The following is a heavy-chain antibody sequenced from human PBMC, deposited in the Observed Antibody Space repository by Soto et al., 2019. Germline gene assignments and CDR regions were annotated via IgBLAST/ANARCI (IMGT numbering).Heavy chain of an antibody. CDR2: ISSTTNYI. CDR3: ARESEDLTSNFDY. J-gene: IGHJ4*02. V-gene: IGHV3-21*01. Sequence: EGSLRLSCAASGFTFTRHSMNWVRQAPGKGLEWVSSISSTTNYIYYADSMKGRFTVSRDNAKNSVYLEMNSLSAEDTAVYYCARESEDLTSNFDYWGQGTLVTVSS. CDR1: GFTFTRHS.